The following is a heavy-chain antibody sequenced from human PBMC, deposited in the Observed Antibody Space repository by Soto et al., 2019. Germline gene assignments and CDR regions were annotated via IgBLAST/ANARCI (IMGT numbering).Heavy chain of an antibody. D-gene: IGHD1-26*01. CDR2: ISWNSGNI. Sequence: EVQLVESGGGLVQPGRSLRLSCAGSGFTFDDYAMHWVRQAPGKGLEWVSGISWNSGNIGYADSVKGRFTISRGNAKNSLYLQMNSLRAEDTALYYCAKGVVGYYYGMDVWGQGTTVTVSS. CDR3: AKGVVGYYYGMDV. J-gene: IGHJ6*02. V-gene: IGHV3-9*01. CDR1: GFTFDDYA.